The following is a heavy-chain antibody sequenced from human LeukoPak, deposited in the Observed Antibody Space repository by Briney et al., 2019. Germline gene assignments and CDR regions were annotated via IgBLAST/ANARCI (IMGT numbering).Heavy chain of an antibody. J-gene: IGHJ4*02. CDR2: ITSNGDNT. V-gene: IGHV3-64*01. D-gene: IGHD3-3*01. Sequence: GSLRLSCAASGFTFSTYALHWVRHAPGKGLEYVSSITSNGDNTYYASSVEGRFTISRDNSKNTLYLEMGSLRTEDMAVYYCARDRMGVGDYWGQGTLVTVSS. CDR3: ARDRMGVGDY. CDR1: GFTFSTYA.